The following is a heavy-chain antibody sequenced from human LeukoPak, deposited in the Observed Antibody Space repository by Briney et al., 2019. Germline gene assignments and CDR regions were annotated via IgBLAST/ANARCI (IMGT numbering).Heavy chain of an antibody. V-gene: IGHV3-53*01. CDR1: GFTVSNHH. CDR2: IFSGGNI. Sequence: GGSLRLSCGASGFTVSNHHMSWVRQTPGKGLEWVSVIFSGGNIYCTDSVKGRFTISRDNSKNTLYLQVNRLRAEDTAVYYCARDGGWPGYFDIWGQGTLATVSS. J-gene: IGHJ3*02. CDR3: ARDGGWPGYFDI. D-gene: IGHD3-16*01.